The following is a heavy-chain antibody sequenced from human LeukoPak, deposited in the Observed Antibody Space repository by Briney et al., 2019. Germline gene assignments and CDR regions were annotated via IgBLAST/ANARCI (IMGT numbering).Heavy chain of an antibody. CDR3: AKDDAWGRYQH. V-gene: IGHV1-24*01. D-gene: IGHD3-16*01. CDR1: GYTLTELS. CDR2: VDPDDGET. Sequence: RASVKVSCKVSGYTLTELSMHWVRQAPGRGLEWMGGVDPDDGETIYAQKFQGRVTMTEDTSTDTAYMELSSLRAEDTAVYYCAKDDAWGRYQHWGQGTLVTVSS. J-gene: IGHJ1*01.